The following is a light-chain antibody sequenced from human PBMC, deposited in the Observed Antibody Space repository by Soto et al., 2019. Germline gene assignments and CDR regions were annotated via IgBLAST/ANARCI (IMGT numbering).Light chain of an antibody. J-gene: IGKJ1*01. CDR1: QSLLHSDGKTY. CDR2: EAS. Sequence: EIVLTQTPLSLSVTPGQPASISCKSSQSLLHSDGKTYLYWYLQRPGQPPQALMYEASNRFSGVPDRFSGSGSGTDFTLKISRVDADDVGVYYCMQGTQFPRTFGQGTKAEIK. V-gene: IGKV2D-29*01. CDR3: MQGTQFPRT.